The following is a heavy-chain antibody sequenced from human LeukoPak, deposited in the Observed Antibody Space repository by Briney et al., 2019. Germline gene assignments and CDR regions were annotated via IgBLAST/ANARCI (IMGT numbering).Heavy chain of an antibody. J-gene: IGHJ3*02. CDR2: ISYDGSNK. Sequence: PGGSLRLSCAASGFTFSSYAMHWVRQAPGKGLEWVAIISYDGSNKYYADSVKGRFTISRDNSKNTLYPQMNSLRAEDTAVYYCARDRSCSSTSCYGGQDAFDIWGQGTMVTVSS. D-gene: IGHD2-2*01. CDR3: ARDRSCSSTSCYGGQDAFDI. V-gene: IGHV3-30*03. CDR1: GFTFSSYA.